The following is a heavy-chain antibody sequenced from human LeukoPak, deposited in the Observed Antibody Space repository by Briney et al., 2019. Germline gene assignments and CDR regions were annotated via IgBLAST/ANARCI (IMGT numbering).Heavy chain of an antibody. CDR3: ARGSLGPMVRGAPFDY. D-gene: IGHD3-10*01. CDR1: AGSISSYY. J-gene: IGHJ4*02. Sequence: SETLSLTCTVSAGSISSYYWSWIRQPPGKGLEWIGYIYYSGSTNYNPSLKSRVTISVDTSKNQFFLKLSPVTAADTAVYYCARGSLGPMVRGAPFDYWGQGTLVTVSS. V-gene: IGHV4-59*01. CDR2: IYYSGST.